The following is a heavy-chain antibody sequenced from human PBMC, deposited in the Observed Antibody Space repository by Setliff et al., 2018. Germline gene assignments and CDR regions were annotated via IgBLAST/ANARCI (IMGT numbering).Heavy chain of an antibody. J-gene: IGHJ4*02. CDR1: GYTLTELS. CDR2: FDPEDGET. V-gene: IGHV1-24*01. CDR3: ATGPVLIEGSSWFILDY. Sequence: ASVKVSCKVSGYTLTELSRHWVRQAPGKGLEWMGGFDPEDGETIYAQKFQGRVTMTEDTSTDTAYMELSSLRSEDTAVYYCATGPVLIEGSSWFILDYWGQGTLVIVSS. D-gene: IGHD6-13*01.